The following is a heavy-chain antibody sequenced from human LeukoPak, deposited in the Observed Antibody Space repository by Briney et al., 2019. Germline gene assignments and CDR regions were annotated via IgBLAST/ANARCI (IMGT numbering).Heavy chain of an antibody. Sequence: ASVKVSCKASGYTFTSYGISWVRQAPGQGLEWMGWISAYNGNTNYAQKFQGRVTMTRNTSISTAYMELSSLRSEDTAVYYCARALYYYDSSGYYSHDAFDIWGQGTMVTVSS. CDR3: ARALYYYDSSGYYSHDAFDI. CDR1: GYTFTSYG. CDR2: ISAYNGNT. D-gene: IGHD3-22*01. V-gene: IGHV1-18*01. J-gene: IGHJ3*02.